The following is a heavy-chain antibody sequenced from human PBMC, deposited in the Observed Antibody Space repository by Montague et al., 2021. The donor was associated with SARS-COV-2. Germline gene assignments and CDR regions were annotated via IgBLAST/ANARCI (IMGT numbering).Heavy chain of an antibody. V-gene: IGHV3-30*04. D-gene: IGHD6-19*01. CDR3: ARDDPYSSGWFDAFDI. CDR2: ISYDGSNK. CDR1: GFTFSSYA. J-gene: IGHJ3*02. Sequence: SLRLSCAASGFTFSSYAMHWVRQAPGKGLEWVAVISYDGSNKYYADSVKGRFTISRDNSKNTLCLQMNSLRAEDTAVYYCARDDPYSSGWFDAFDIWGQGTMVTVSS.